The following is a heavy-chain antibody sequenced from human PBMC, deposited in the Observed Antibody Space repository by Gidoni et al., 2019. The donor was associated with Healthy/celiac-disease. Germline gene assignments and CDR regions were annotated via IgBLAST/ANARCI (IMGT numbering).Heavy chain of an antibody. J-gene: IGHJ6*02. V-gene: IGHV3-9*01. CDR1: GFTFDDYA. CDR2: ISWNSGSI. D-gene: IGHD2-15*01. Sequence: EVQLVESGGGLVQPGRSLRLSCAASGFTFDDYAMPCVRQAPGKGLEWVSGISWNSGSIGYADSVKGRFTISRDNAKNSLYLQMNSLRAEDTALYYCAKASDYCSGGSCYSGYYYYGMDVWGQGTTVTVSS. CDR3: AKASDYCSGGSCYSGYYYYGMDV.